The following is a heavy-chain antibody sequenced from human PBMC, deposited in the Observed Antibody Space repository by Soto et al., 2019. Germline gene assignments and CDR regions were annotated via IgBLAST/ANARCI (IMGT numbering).Heavy chain of an antibody. V-gene: IGHV3-74*03. CDR1: GLILSRYW. CDR2: LHSDVITT. D-gene: IGHD2-2*02. J-gene: IGHJ6*02. CDR3: ARELPTTIRGGYYYSYGMDV. Sequence: PGGSLRLSCAASGLILSRYWMHWVRQVPGKGLVWVSRLHSDVITTTYADSVKGRFTISRDNAKNTLYLQMNSLRAEDTAVYYCARELPTTIRGGYYYSYGMDVWGPGTTVTVSS.